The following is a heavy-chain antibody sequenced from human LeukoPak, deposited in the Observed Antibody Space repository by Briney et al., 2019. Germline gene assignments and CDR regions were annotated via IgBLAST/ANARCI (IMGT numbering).Heavy chain of an antibody. V-gene: IGHV4-39*07. D-gene: IGHD4-23*01. Sequence: PSETLSLTCTVSGGSISSSSYYWGWIRQPPGKGLEWIGSIYYSGSTYYNPSLKSRVTISVDTSKNQFSLKLSSVTAADTAVYYCARGLLGYGGGAFDYWGQGTLVTVSS. CDR2: IYYSGST. J-gene: IGHJ4*02. CDR3: ARGLLGYGGGAFDY. CDR1: GGSISSSSYY.